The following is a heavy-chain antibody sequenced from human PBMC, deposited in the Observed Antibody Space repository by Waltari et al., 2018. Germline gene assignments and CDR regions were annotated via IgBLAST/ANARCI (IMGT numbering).Heavy chain of an antibody. CDR1: GFTFSSYA. CDR2: ISGSGGST. J-gene: IGHJ3*02. D-gene: IGHD4-17*01. CDR3: AKESGLDYGDFRRDAFDI. V-gene: IGHV3-23*01. Sequence: EVQLLESGGGLVQPGGSLRLSCAASGFTFSSYAMSWVRLAPGKGLEWVSAISGSGGSTYYADSVKGRFTISRDNSKNTLYLQMNSLRAEDTAVYYCAKESGLDYGDFRRDAFDIWGQGTVVTVSS.